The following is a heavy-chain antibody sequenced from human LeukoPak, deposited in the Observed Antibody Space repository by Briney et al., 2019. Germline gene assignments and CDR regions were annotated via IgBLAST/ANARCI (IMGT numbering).Heavy chain of an antibody. CDR2: INTDGSAT. CDR3: ARGSIAAADYDN. D-gene: IGHD6-13*01. J-gene: IGHJ4*02. V-gene: IGHV3-74*01. Sequence: GGSLRLSCAASGFTFSSYWMYWVRQAPGKGLVWVSHINTDGSATNYADSVKGRFTISRDNSKNTLYLQMNSLRAEDTAVYYCARGSIAAADYDNWGQGTLVTVSS. CDR1: GFTFSSYW.